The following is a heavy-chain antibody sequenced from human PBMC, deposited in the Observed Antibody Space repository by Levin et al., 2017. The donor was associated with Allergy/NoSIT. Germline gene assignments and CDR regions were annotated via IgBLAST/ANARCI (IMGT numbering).Heavy chain of an antibody. CDR3: AKEGDWGSGWYLDY. V-gene: IGHV3-30*04. J-gene: IGHJ4*02. CDR2: ISIDGSDK. D-gene: IGHD6-19*01. CDR1: GFTLSTAT. Sequence: GGSLRLSCVASGFTLSTATMHWVRQAPGKGLEWVAVISIDGSDKDYADSVKGRFTISRDTSKNTLYLQMNSLGPEDTALYYCAKEGDWGSGWYLDYWGQGTLVTVSS.